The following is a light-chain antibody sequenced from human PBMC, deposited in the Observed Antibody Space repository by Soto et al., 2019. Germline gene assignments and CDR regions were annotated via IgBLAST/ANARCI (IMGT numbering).Light chain of an antibody. V-gene: IGKV1-9*01. CDR3: QLGGT. CDR1: QGISSY. J-gene: IGKJ3*01. Sequence: DIQLTQSPSFLSASVGDRVTITCRASQGISSYLAWYQQKPGKAPKLLIYAASTLQSGVPSRFSGSGSGTEFTLTMSSLQPEDFATYYCQLGGTFGPGTKVD. CDR2: AAS.